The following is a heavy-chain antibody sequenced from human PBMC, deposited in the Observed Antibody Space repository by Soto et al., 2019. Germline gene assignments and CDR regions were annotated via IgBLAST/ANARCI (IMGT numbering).Heavy chain of an antibody. CDR2: MYYSGTS. V-gene: IGHV4-39*01. CDR3: ARLHCHSPNFVPLDP. J-gene: IGHJ5*02. D-gene: IGHD2-2*01. Sequence: SETLSLTCTVSGGSISDDTYYWGWIRQPPGKGLEWIGSMYYSGTSSYNPSLKSRVTMSVDTSKKQLSLRLSSVTAADTAVYYCARLHCHSPNFVPLDPWGQGTLVTVSS. CDR1: GGSISDDTYY.